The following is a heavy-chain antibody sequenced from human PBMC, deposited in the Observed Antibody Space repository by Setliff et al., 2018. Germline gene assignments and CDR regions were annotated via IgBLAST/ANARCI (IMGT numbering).Heavy chain of an antibody. CDR3: ARRVSGSMQDW. J-gene: IGHJ1*01. D-gene: IGHD1-1*01. CDR1: DDSFTSSRYY. V-gene: IGHV4-39*01. Sequence: SETLSLTCTVSDDSFTSSRYYWGWIRQAPGSGLEWIGSISYSGTPYYNASVESRVTISIDTSRNQFSLELRSVTVADTATYYCARRVSGSMQDWWGQGTLVTVSS. CDR2: ISYSGTP.